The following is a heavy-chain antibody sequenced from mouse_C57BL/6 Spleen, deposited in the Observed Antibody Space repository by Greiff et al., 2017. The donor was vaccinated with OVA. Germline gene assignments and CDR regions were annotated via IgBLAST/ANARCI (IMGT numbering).Heavy chain of an antibody. D-gene: IGHD1-1*01. CDR3: ARHYYGSSYEIDY. V-gene: IGHV5-6*02. J-gene: IGHJ2*01. CDR1: GFTFSSYG. Sequence: DVKLVESGGDLVKPGGSLKLSCAASGFTFSSYGMSWVRQTPDKRLEWVATISSGGSYTYYPDSVKGRFTISRDNAKNTLYLQMSSLKSEDTAMYYCARHYYGSSYEIDYWGQGTTLTVSS. CDR2: ISSGGSYT.